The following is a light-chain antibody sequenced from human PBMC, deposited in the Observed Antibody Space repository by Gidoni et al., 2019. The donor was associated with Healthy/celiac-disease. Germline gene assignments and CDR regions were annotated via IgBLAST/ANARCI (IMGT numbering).Light chain of an antibody. CDR1: QSISSY. J-gene: IGKJ5*01. CDR2: AAS. Sequence: DIQMTQSPSSLSASVGDRVTITCRASQSISSYLNWYQQKPGKAPKLLIYAASSFQSGVPSRFRGSGSGTDFTLTISCLQPEAFATYYCQQSYRTPLPFGHGTRLE. V-gene: IGKV1-39*01. CDR3: QQSYRTPLP.